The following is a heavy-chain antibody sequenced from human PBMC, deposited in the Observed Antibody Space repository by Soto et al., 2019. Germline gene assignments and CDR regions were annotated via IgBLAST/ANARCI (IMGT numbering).Heavy chain of an antibody. Sequence: ASVKVSCKVSGYTLTELSMHWVRQAPGKGLEWMASFDPEDGKTIYAQKFQGRVTMTEDTSTDTAYMELSSLRSEDTAVYYCATVNLSGVMDVWGEGTTVTVSS. V-gene: IGHV1-24*01. J-gene: IGHJ6*03. D-gene: IGHD2-8*01. CDR2: FDPEDGKT. CDR3: ATVNLSGVMDV. CDR1: GYTLTELS.